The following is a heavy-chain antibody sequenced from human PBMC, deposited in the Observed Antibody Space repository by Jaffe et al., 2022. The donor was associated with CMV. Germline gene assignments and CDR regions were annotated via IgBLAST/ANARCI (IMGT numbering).Heavy chain of an antibody. CDR3: ARHRPKYSSGWYEEGAFDI. D-gene: IGHD6-19*01. CDR2: ISSSSSYT. Sequence: QVQLVESGGGLVKPGGSLRLSCAASGFTFSDYYMSWIRQAPGKGLEWVSYISSSSSYTNYADSVKGRFTISRDNAKNSLYLQMNSLRAEDTAVYYCARHRPKYSSGWYEEGAFDIWGQGTMVTVSS. J-gene: IGHJ3*02. V-gene: IGHV3-11*06. CDR1: GFTFSDYY.